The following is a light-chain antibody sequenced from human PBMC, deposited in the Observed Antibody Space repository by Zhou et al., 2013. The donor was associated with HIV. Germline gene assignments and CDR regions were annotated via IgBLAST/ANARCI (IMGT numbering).Light chain of an antibody. CDR3: QQYYSGPPA. V-gene: IGKV1-NL1*01. CDR2: ATS. CDR1: HDILNS. Sequence: DIQMTQSPSSLSASVGDRVTITCRASHDILNSLAWYQVKPGKAPKLLLYATSRLKSGVPSRFSGSGSGTDYTLTISSLQPEDFVTYYCQQYYSGPPAFGQGTNRGDQT. J-gene: IGKJ2*01.